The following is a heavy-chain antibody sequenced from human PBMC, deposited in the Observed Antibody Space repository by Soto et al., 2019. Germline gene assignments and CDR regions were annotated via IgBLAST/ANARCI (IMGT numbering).Heavy chain of an antibody. CDR1: GYTFTSYD. Sequence: QVQLVQSGAEVKKPGASVKVSCKASGYTFTSYDICWMRQPTGQGLEWMGWMNPNSGNTGFAQKFQGRVTMTRNTSISTAYMELSSLTSEDTAVHYCARGLRMTTGWGQGTLVTVSS. CDR2: MNPNSGNT. V-gene: IGHV1-8*01. CDR3: ARGLRMTTG. J-gene: IGHJ4*02. D-gene: IGHD4-17*01.